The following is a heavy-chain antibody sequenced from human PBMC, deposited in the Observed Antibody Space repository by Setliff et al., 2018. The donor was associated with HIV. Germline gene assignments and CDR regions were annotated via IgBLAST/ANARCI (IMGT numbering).Heavy chain of an antibody. J-gene: IGHJ4*02. V-gene: IGHV3-7*01. CDR3: AKTRPGSYYDF. CDR2: IKQDGSET. CDR1: GFTFSNNW. Sequence: LRLSCAASGFTFSNNWMGWVRQAPGKGLQWVANIKQDGSETYYVDSVKGRFTISRDNAKNSLYLQMNSLRAEDTAVYYCAKTRPGSYYDFWGQGTLVTVSS. D-gene: IGHD1-26*01.